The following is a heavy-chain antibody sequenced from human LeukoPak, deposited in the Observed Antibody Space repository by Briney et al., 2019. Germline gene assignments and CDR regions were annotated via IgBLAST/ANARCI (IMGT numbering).Heavy chain of an antibody. Sequence: SETLSLTCTVSGNSISSGDNYWSWIRQPAGKGLEWIGRIYPRGSDYNPSLKGRVTMSLDTSKKQFSLNLRSVTAADTAVYYCARDSGTTGEVKFDPWGQGTPVTVSS. CDR3: ARDSGTTGEVKFDP. CDR2: IYPRGS. CDR1: GNSISSGDNY. V-gene: IGHV4-61*02. D-gene: IGHD3-10*01. J-gene: IGHJ5*02.